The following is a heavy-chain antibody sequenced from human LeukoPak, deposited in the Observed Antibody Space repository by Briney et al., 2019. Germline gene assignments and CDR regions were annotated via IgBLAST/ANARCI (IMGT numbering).Heavy chain of an antibody. CDR3: ARDRSTYYYDSSGYIGY. J-gene: IGHJ4*02. D-gene: IGHD3-22*01. Sequence: GGSLRLSCAASGFTFSSYSMNWVRQAPGKGLEWVSYISSSSSTIYYADSVKGRFTISRDNAKNSLYLQMNSLRAEDTAVYYCARDRSTYYYDSSGYIGYWGQGTLVTVSS. CDR1: GFTFSSYS. CDR2: ISSSSSTI. V-gene: IGHV3-48*01.